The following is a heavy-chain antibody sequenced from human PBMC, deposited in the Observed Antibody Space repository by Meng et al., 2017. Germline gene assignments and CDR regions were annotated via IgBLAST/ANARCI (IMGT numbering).Heavy chain of an antibody. CDR2: IYTSGST. Sequence: QGQLQASGPGLVKPSEPLSLTCTVSGGSISSYYWSWIRQPAGKGLEWIGRIYTSGSTNYNPSLKSRVTMSVDTSKNQFSLKLSSVTAADTAVYYCATRLEISGSYYGGMDVWGQGTTVTVSS. D-gene: IGHD3-10*01. CDR3: ATRLEISGSYYGGMDV. V-gene: IGHV4-4*07. CDR1: GGSISSYY. J-gene: IGHJ6*02.